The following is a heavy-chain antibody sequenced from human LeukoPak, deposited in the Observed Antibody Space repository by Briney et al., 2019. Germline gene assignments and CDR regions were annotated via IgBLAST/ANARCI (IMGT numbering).Heavy chain of an antibody. D-gene: IGHD1-26*01. J-gene: IGHJ4*02. CDR1: GFTFSNYD. Sequence: RPGGSLRLSCSASGFTFSNYDLHWVRHATGKGLEWVSAIGSSGDTYYIDSVKGRFTISRESAKNSLYLQMNSLRAEDTAVYYCVRQPDSARYGFDFWGQGTLVTVSS. V-gene: IGHV3-13*01. CDR3: VRQPDSARYGFDF. CDR2: IGSSGDT.